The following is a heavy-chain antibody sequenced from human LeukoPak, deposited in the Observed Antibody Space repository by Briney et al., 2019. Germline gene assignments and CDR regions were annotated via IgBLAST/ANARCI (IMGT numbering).Heavy chain of an antibody. D-gene: IGHD1-7*01. Sequence: PGGSLRLSCAASGFTFSNYWMSWVRQARGKGLEWVANIKQDGSEKYYVNSVKGRFTISRDNAKNSLYLQMNSLRAEDTAIYYCAREDDWNYEDYWGQGTMVTVSS. J-gene: IGHJ4*02. CDR1: GFTFSNYW. V-gene: IGHV3-7*01. CDR3: AREDDWNYEDY. CDR2: IKQDGSEK.